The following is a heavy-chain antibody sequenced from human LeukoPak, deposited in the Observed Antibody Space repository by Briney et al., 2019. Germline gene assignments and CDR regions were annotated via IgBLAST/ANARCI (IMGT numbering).Heavy chain of an antibody. J-gene: IGHJ4*02. CDR1: GSSFTSYW. Sequence: GESLKISFKGSGSSFTSYWIGWVRQMPGKGLEWIRIIDAVDSDTRYSPSFQGQVTISAHESISTAYLQWSSLKASDTARYYCARRIAGPHYFDYWGQGTLVTVSS. CDR2: IDAVDSDT. V-gene: IGHV5-51*01. D-gene: IGHD2-21*01. CDR3: ARRIAGPHYFDY.